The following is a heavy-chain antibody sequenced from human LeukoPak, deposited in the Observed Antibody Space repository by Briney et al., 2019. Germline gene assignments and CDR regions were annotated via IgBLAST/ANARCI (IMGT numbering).Heavy chain of an antibody. CDR2: IYSGCST. CDR3: ARAKPKNMVRGLIMRRESRYYFDY. J-gene: IGHJ4*02. CDR1: GFTVSSNY. V-gene: IGHV3-53*01. D-gene: IGHD3-10*01. Sequence: GGSLRLSCAASGFTVSSNYMSWVRQAPGKGLEWVSVIYSGCSTYYADSVKGRFTISRDNSKSTLYIQMNSLRAEDTAVYYCARAKPKNMVRGLIMRRESRYYFDYWGQGTLVTVSS.